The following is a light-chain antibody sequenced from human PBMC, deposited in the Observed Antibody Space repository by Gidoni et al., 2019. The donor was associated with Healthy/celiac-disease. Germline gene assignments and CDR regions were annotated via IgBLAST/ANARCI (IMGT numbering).Light chain of an antibody. CDR1: QNLFYSSNHKSN. Sequence: DIVMPQSPDSLAVSLGERATINCKSSQNLFYSSNHKSNLAWYQQKPGQLPNLLIYWASARESGVPDRFSGSGSGTDFTLTISSLQAEDVAVYSCHQYYSTPYTFGQGTNVEIK. J-gene: IGKJ2*01. CDR3: HQYYSTPYT. CDR2: WAS. V-gene: IGKV4-1*01.